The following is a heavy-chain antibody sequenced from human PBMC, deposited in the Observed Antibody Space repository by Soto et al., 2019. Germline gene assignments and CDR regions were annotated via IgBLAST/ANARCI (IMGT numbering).Heavy chain of an antibody. V-gene: IGHV3-30-3*01. Sequence: GGSLRLSCAASGFTFSSYAMHWVRQAPGKGLEWVAVISYDGSNKYYADSVKGRFTISRDNSKNTLYLQMNSLRAEETAVYYCARRRSQNRYDFWSGPHHYYGMDVWGQGTTVTVSS. J-gene: IGHJ6*02. CDR1: GFTFSSYA. D-gene: IGHD3-3*01. CDR2: ISYDGSNK. CDR3: ARRRSQNRYDFWSGPHHYYGMDV.